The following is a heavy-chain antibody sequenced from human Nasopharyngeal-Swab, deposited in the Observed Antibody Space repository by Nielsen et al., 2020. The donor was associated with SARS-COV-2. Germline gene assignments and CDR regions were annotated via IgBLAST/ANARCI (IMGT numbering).Heavy chain of an antibody. CDR2: ISSSSSYT. CDR3: ASYKMGIDY. J-gene: IGHJ4*02. Sequence: RQATGKGLEWVSYISSSSSYTNYADSVKGRFTISRDNAKNSLYLQMNSLRAEDTAVYYCASYKMGIDYWGQGTLVTVSS. V-gene: IGHV3-11*06. D-gene: IGHD3-10*01.